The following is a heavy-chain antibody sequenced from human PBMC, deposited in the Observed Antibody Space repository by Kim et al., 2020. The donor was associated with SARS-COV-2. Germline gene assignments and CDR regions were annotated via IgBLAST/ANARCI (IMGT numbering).Heavy chain of an antibody. Sequence: SETLSLTCAVYGGSFSGYYWSWIRQPPGKGLEWIGEINHSGSTNYNPSLKSRVTISVDTSKNQFSLKLSSVTAADTAVYYCARGSLGFGVDYYYYGMDV. CDR1: GGSFSGYY. J-gene: IGHJ6*01. CDR3: ARGSLGFGVDYYYYGMDV. CDR2: INHSGST. V-gene: IGHV4-34*01. D-gene: IGHD3-10*01.